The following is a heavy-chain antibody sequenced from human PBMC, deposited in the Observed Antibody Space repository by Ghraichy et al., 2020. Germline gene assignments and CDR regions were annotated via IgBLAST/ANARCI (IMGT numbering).Heavy chain of an antibody. CDR1: GFTFSSYG. Sequence: GGSLRLSCAASGFTFSSYGMHWVRQAPGKGLEWVAVIWYDGSNKYYADSVKGRFTISRDNSKNTLYLQMNSLRAEDTAVYYCARDHYGDYGVYYYYYGMDVWGQGTTVTVSS. V-gene: IGHV3-33*01. D-gene: IGHD4-17*01. J-gene: IGHJ6*02. CDR2: IWYDGSNK. CDR3: ARDHYGDYGVYYYYYGMDV.